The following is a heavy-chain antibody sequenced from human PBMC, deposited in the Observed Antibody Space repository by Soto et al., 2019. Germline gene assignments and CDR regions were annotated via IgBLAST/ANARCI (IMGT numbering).Heavy chain of an antibody. D-gene: IGHD4-17*01. CDR1: GFTFSSYW. CDR2: INSDGSST. Sequence: GESLKISCAASGFTFSSYWMHWVRQAPGKGLVWVSRINSDGSSTSYADSVKGRFTISRDNAKNTLYLQMNSLRAEDTAVYYCARQYGDFDYWGQGTLVTVSS. CDR3: ARQYGDFDY. J-gene: IGHJ4*02. V-gene: IGHV3-74*01.